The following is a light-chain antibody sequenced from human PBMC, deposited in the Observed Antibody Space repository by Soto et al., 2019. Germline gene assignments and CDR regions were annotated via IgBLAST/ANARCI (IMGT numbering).Light chain of an antibody. CDR3: AAWDDSLNGYV. V-gene: IGLV1-44*01. CDR2: GND. CDR1: SSNIGSNT. J-gene: IGLJ1*01. Sequence: QSVLTQPPSASGTPGQRVTISCSGSSSNIGSNTVNWYQQVPGTAPKLLIYGNDQRPSGVPDRFSGSKSGTSASLAISGLQSEDEADYFCAAWDDSLNGYVFGTGT.